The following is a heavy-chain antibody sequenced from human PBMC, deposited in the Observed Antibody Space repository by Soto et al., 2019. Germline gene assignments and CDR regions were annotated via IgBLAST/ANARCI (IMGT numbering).Heavy chain of an antibody. V-gene: IGHV4-34*01. D-gene: IGHD1-7*01. J-gene: IGHJ4*02. CDR1: GGSFDGYY. CDR3: AGRDPGTSVDY. CDR2: IHHSGST. Sequence: PSETLSLTCALYGGSFDGYYWSWIRQSPGKGLEWIGEIHHSGSTNYNPSLKSRVTISLDKSENQFSLKVTSLTAADTAVYYCAGRDPGTSVDYWGQGTLVTAPQ.